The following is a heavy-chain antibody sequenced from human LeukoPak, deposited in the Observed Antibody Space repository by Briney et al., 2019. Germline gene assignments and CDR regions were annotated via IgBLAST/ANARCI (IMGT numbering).Heavy chain of an antibody. V-gene: IGHV3-7*01. CDR3: ASILWWDIGFDY. CDR2: IKEDGSEK. J-gene: IGHJ4*02. CDR1: GISINQYW. D-gene: IGHD2-21*01. Sequence: GGSLRLSCAASGISINQYWMTWVRQGPGKGLEWVANIKEDGSEKHYVDSVKGRFTISRDNAKNSLYLQMNSLRAEDTAVYYCASILWWDIGFDYWGQGTQVTVSS.